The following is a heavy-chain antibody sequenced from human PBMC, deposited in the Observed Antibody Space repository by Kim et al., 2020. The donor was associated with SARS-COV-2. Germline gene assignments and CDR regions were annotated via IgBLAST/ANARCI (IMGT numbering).Heavy chain of an antibody. V-gene: IGHV1-3*04. D-gene: IGHD3-10*01. CDR1: GYTFTASP. J-gene: IGHJ4*02. CDR2: INTATGNT. Sequence: ASVKVSCKASGYTFTASPMHWLRQAPGHGLEWLGWINTATGNTRYSQKLQGRVTISRDTSAPTVYVELSSLTSEDPAIYFCARGGISLWLVWGQGAQLPVSS. CDR3: ARGGISLWLV.